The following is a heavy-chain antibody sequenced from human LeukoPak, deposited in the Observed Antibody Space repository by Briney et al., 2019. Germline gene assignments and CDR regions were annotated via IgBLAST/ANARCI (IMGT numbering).Heavy chain of an antibody. V-gene: IGHV4-61*08. D-gene: IGHD1-1*01. CDR3: ARGPVQDAFDI. J-gene: IGHJ3*02. CDR2: IYYSGST. Sequence: SETLSLTCTVSGGSISSGDYYWSWIRQPPGKGLEWIGYIYYSGSTNYNPSLKSRVTISVDTSKNQFSLKLSSVTAADPAVYYCARGPVQDAFDIWGQGTMVTVSS. CDR1: GGSISSGDYY.